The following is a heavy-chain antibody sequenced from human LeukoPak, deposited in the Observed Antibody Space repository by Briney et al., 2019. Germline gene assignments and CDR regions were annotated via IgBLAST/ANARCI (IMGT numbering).Heavy chain of an antibody. CDR1: GFTFSNYW. CDR2: IKQDGSEK. Sequence: GGSLRLSCAASGFTFSNYWMIWVRQAPGKGLEWVGNIKQDGSEKRYADSVRGRFTISRDNAQTSLYLQVNSLRAEDTAVYYCARASDPWLQLTWGQGTLVTVSS. D-gene: IGHD5-24*01. CDR3: ARASDPWLQLT. V-gene: IGHV3-7*05. J-gene: IGHJ5*02.